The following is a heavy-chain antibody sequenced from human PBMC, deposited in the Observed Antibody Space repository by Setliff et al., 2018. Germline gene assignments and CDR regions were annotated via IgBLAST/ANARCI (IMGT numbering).Heavy chain of an antibody. Sequence: ASVKVSCKASGYTFTSYAMNWVRQAPGQGLEWMGWINTNTGNPTYAQGFTGRFVFSLDTSASTAYMELSSLRSEDTALYYCARGGASSRWYYFDYWGQGTLVTVSS. V-gene: IGHV7-4-1*02. J-gene: IGHJ4*02. CDR2: INTNTGNP. CDR3: ARGGASSRWYYFDY. CDR1: GYTFTSYA. D-gene: IGHD6-13*01.